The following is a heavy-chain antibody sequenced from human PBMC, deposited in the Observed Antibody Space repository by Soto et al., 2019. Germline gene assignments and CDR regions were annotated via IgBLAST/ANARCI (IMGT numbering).Heavy chain of an antibody. V-gene: IGHV1-2*04. CDR3: ARDRITMVRGVTHENWFDP. Sequence: GASVKVSCKXSGYTFTGYYMHWVRQAPGQGLEWMGWINPNSGGTNYAQKFQGWVTMTRDTSIGTAYMELSRLRSDDTAVYYCARDRITMVRGVTHENWFDPWGQGTLVTVSS. J-gene: IGHJ5*02. D-gene: IGHD3-10*01. CDR2: INPNSGGT. CDR1: GYTFTGYY.